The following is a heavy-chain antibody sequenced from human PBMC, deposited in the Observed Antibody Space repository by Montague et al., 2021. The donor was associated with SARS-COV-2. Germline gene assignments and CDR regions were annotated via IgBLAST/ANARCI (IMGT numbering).Heavy chain of an antibody. CDR2: ISSGGGA. V-gene: IGHV4-4*07. Sequence: SETLSLTCTVSGDSITYFYWNWIRQPAGNGLEWIGRISSGGGANYNPSLKSRVTMSMDTSNRQLSLKLNSVTADDTAVYYCAGGVVAAPQVVDYWGRGTLVTVSS. CDR3: AGGVVAAPQVVDY. J-gene: IGHJ4*02. CDR1: GDSITYFY. D-gene: IGHD2-15*01.